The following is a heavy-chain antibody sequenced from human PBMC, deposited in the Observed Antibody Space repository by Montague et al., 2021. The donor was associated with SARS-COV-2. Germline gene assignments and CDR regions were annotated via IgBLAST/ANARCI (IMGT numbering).Heavy chain of an antibody. CDR1: GGSVYSNDDHRNSDY. CDR2: VHWRGQT. V-gene: IGHV4-39*07. D-gene: IGHD2-15*01. Sequence: SETLSLTCDVSGGSVYSNDDHRNSDYSAWVRQSPGRGLEWIGSVHWRGQTWQNTTFRGRLTMSVDTSKTSVSLRLTSVTAADTAMYYCTGQRWRGRFDHGGLGTLVIVSS. J-gene: IGHJ5*02. CDR3: TGQRWRGRFDH.